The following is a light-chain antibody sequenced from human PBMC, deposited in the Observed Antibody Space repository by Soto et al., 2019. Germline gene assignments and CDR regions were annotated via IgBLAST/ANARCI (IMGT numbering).Light chain of an antibody. Sequence: SYELTQPPSVSVAPGKTARITCGGNNIGSKSVHWYQQKPGQAPVLVIYYDSDRPSGIPERFSGSNSGNTATLTISRVEAGDEADYYCQVWDSSSDNPHAVLGGGTQLTVL. V-gene: IGLV3-21*04. CDR2: YDS. J-gene: IGLJ7*01. CDR3: QVWDSSSDNPHAV. CDR1: NIGSKS.